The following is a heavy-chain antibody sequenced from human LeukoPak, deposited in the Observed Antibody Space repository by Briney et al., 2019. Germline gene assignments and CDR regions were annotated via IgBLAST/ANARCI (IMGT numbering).Heavy chain of an antibody. CDR3: ARYYYDSSGYYSGWFDP. V-gene: IGHV1-46*01. Sequence: ASVKGSCKASGYTFTSYYMHWVRQAPGQGLEWMGIINPSGGSTSYAQKFQGRVTMTRDTSTSTVYMELSSLRSEDTAVYYCARYYYDSSGYYSGWFDPWGQGTLVTVSS. CDR2: INPSGGST. D-gene: IGHD3-22*01. CDR1: GYTFTSYY. J-gene: IGHJ5*02.